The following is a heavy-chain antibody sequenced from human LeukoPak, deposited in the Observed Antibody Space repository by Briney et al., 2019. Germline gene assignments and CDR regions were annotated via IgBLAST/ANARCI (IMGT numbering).Heavy chain of an antibody. V-gene: IGHV3-33*01. CDR3: ARDAPYYYDSSGYYCPRPLDY. D-gene: IGHD3-22*01. CDR1: GFTFSSYG. J-gene: IGHJ4*02. Sequence: GRSLRLSCAASGFTFSSYGMHWVRQAPGKGLEWVAVIWYDGSNKYYADSVKGRFTISRDNSKNTLYLQMNSLRAEDTAVYYCARDAPYYYDSSGYYCPRPLDYWGQGTLVTVPS. CDR2: IWYDGSNK.